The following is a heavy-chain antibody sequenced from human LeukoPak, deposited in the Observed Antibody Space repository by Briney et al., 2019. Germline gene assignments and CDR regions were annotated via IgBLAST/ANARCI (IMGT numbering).Heavy chain of an antibody. CDR1: GGSISSSSYY. Sequence: SETLSLTCTVSGGSISSSSYYWGWIRQPPGKGLEWIGSIYYSGSTYYNPSLKSRVTISVDRSKNQFSLKLSSVTAADTAVYYCARVLWFGGPNGYWFDPWGQGTLVTVSS. V-gene: IGHV4-39*07. D-gene: IGHD3-10*01. J-gene: IGHJ5*02. CDR2: IYYSGST. CDR3: ARVLWFGGPNGYWFDP.